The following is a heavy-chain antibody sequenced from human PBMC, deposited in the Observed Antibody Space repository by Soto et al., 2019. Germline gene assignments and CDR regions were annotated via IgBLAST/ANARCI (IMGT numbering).Heavy chain of an antibody. CDR1: GFTFSSYE. V-gene: IGHV3-48*03. CDR3: ARVLGYERKNDAFDI. Sequence: TGGSLRLSCAASGFTFSSYEMNWVRQAPGKGLEWVSYISSSGSTIYYADSVKGRFTISRDNAKNSLYLQMNSLRAEDTAVYYCARVLGYERKNDAFDIWGQGTMVTVSS. CDR2: ISSSGSTI. J-gene: IGHJ3*02. D-gene: IGHD3-3*01.